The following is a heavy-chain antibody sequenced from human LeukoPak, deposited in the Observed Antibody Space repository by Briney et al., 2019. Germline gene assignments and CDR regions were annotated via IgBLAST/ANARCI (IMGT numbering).Heavy chain of an antibody. V-gene: IGHV4-39*07. CDR3: ARTGVYSYGLGYYFDY. D-gene: IGHD5-18*01. Sequence: KASETLSLTCTVSGGSISSSSYYWGWIRQPPGKGLEWIGSIYYSGSTYYNPSLKSRVTISVDTSKNQFSLKLSSVTAADTAVYYCARTGVYSYGLGYYFDYWGQGTLVAVSS. J-gene: IGHJ4*02. CDR1: GGSISSSSYY. CDR2: IYYSGST.